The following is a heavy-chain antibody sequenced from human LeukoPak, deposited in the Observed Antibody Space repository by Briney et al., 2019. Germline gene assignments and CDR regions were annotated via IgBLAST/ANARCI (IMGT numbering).Heavy chain of an antibody. CDR2: INHSGST. V-gene: IGHV4-34*01. CDR1: GGSFSGYY. J-gene: IGHJ6*03. Sequence: PSETLSLTCAVYGGSFSGYYWSWIRQPPGKGLEWIGEINHSGSTNYNPSLKSRVTISVDTSKNQFSLKLSSVTAADTAVYYCARLLAARPGRQPYYMDVWAKGPRSPSP. D-gene: IGHD6-6*01. CDR3: ARLLAARPGRQPYYMDV.